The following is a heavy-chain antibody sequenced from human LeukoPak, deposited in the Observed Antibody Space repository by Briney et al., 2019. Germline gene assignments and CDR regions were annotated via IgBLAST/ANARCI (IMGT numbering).Heavy chain of an antibody. J-gene: IGHJ4*02. V-gene: IGHV1-18*01. CDR3: ARDSLGSMEY. D-gene: IGHD3-16*01. CDR2: ISAYNDTT. Sequence: ASVKVSCKASVYAFTIYGISWLRQAPGQGLELMGWISAYNDTTNYAQRLKGRVTMTTDTSTSTAYMELRSLRSDDTAVYYCARDSLGSMEYWGQGTLVTVAS. CDR1: VYAFTIYG.